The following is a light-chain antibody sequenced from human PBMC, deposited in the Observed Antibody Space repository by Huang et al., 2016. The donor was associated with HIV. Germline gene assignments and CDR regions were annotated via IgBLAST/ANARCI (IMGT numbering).Light chain of an antibody. V-gene: IGKV1-9*01. Sequence: IQLTQSPSPLSASVGDRVTITCRASQDIGIYLAWYQQKPGKAPNLLIYAASTLESGVPSRFSGSGTGTEFTLTINNLQPEDFATYYCLQLNSYPGAFGPGTNVDV. J-gene: IGKJ3*01. CDR3: LQLNSYPGA. CDR2: AAS. CDR1: QDIGIY.